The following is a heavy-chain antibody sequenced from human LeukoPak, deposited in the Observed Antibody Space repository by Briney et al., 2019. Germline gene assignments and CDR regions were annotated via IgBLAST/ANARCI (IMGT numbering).Heavy chain of an antibody. Sequence: ASVKVSCKASGYTFTSYDINWVRQATGQGLEWMGWMNPNSGNTGYAQKFQGRVTMTRDTSTSTVYMELSSLRSEDTAVYYCARAHCSSTSCYGQEWFDPWGQGTLVTVSS. V-gene: IGHV1-8*01. J-gene: IGHJ5*02. CDR3: ARAHCSSTSCYGQEWFDP. CDR2: MNPNSGNT. D-gene: IGHD2-2*01. CDR1: GYTFTSYD.